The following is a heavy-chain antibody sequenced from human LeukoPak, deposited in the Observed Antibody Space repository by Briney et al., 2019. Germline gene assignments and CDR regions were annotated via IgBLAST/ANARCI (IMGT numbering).Heavy chain of an antibody. CDR3: ARETRYCSSTSCPYYYYGMDV. CDR1: GGSISSYY. Sequence: PSETLSLTCTVSGGSISSYYWSWIRQPAGKGLEWIGRIYTSGSTNYNPSLKSRVTMSVDTSKNQFSLKLSSVTAADTAVYYCARETRYCSSTSCPYYYYGMDVGGQGTTVTVSS. V-gene: IGHV4-4*07. D-gene: IGHD2-2*01. CDR2: IYTSGST. J-gene: IGHJ6*02.